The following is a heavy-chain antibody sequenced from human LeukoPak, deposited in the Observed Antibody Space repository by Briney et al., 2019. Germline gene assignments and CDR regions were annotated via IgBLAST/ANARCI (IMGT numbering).Heavy chain of an antibody. D-gene: IGHD6-19*01. J-gene: IGHJ4*02. CDR3: ARDPPTTAVAGTPNGFFDY. CDR1: GYTFTSYY. CDR2: INPSGGST. V-gene: IGHV1-46*01. Sequence: GASVKVSCKASGYTFTSYYMHWVRQAPGQGLEWMGIINPSGGSTSYAQKFQGRVTMTRDTSTSTVYMELSSLRSEDTAVYYCARDPPTTAVAGTPNGFFDYWGQGTLVTVSS.